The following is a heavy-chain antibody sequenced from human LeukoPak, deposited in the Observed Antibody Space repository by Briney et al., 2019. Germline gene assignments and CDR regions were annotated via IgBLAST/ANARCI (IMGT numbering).Heavy chain of an antibody. Sequence: GGSLRLSCAASGFTFSSYGMHWVRQAPGKGLEWVAVISNDGRNKHHADSVKGRFTISRDNPKNTVYLQMNSLRAEDRAVYYCAKDSKLAAAGYYFDFWGQEALVTVSS. J-gene: IGHJ4*02. CDR2: ISNDGRNK. V-gene: IGHV3-30*18. CDR3: AKDSKLAAAGYYFDF. D-gene: IGHD6-13*01. CDR1: GFTFSSYG.